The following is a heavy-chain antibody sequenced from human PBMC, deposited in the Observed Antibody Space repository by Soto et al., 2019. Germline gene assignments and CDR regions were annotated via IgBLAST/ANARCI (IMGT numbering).Heavy chain of an antibody. D-gene: IGHD2-15*01. J-gene: IGHJ3*02. V-gene: IGHV1-69*08. CDR3: ARDTGYRFYGTSDAFDI. Sequence: QVQLVQSGAEVKKPGSSVKVSCKASGGTFSSYTISWVRQAPGQGLEWMGRIIPILGIANYAQKFQGRVTITADKSTSTAYMELSSLRSEDTAVYYCARDTGYRFYGTSDAFDIWGQGTMVTVSS. CDR2: IIPILGIA. CDR1: GGTFSSYT.